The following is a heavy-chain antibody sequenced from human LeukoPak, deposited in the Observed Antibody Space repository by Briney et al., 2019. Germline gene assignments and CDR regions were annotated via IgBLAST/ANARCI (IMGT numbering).Heavy chain of an antibody. CDR3: ARGAVAGEGYNWFDP. Sequence: SVKVSCKASGGTFSSYAISWVRQAPGQGLEWMGRIVPIFGTANYAQKFQGRVTITTDESTSTAYMELSSLRSEDTAVYYCARGAVAGEGYNWFDPWGQGTLVTVSS. V-gene: IGHV1-69*05. J-gene: IGHJ5*02. D-gene: IGHD6-19*01. CDR1: GGTFSSYA. CDR2: IVPIFGTA.